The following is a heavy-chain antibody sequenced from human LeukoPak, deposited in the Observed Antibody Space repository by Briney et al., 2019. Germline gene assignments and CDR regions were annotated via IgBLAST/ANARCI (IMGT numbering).Heavy chain of an antibody. J-gene: IGHJ3*02. D-gene: IGHD2-21*02. Sequence: SETLSLTCTVSGGSISSYYWSWIRQPAGKGLEWVGRIYTSGSTTYNPSLKSRVTMSVATSKNQFSLKLSSVAAADTAVYYCASLAYCGGDCYSTDAFDIWGQGTMVTVSS. CDR1: GGSISSYY. CDR3: ASLAYCGGDCYSTDAFDI. CDR2: IYTSGST. V-gene: IGHV4-4*07.